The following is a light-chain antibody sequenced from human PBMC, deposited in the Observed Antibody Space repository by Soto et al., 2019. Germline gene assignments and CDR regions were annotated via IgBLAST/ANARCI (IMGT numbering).Light chain of an antibody. CDR3: QQYGTSHRT. CDR2: GAS. V-gene: IGKV3-20*01. CDR1: QSVSSNY. J-gene: IGKJ1*01. Sequence: EIVLTQSPATLSVSPGERATLSCRASQSVSSNYLAWYQQKPAQAPSLLIYGASSRATGIPDRFSGSGSGTDFTLTISRLEPEDLAVYYCQQYGTSHRTFGQGTKVDIK.